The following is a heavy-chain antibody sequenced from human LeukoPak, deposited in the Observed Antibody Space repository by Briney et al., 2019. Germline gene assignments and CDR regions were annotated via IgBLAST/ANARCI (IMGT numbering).Heavy chain of an antibody. CDR3: ARGHYDRPSGSYVY. Sequence: ASVKVSCKASGYTFTGYYMHWVRQAPGQGLEWMGWINPNSGGTNYAQKFQGRVTMTRDTSISTAYMELSRLRSDDTAVYYCARGHYDRPSGSYVYWGQGTLVTVSS. CDR1: GYTFTGYY. J-gene: IGHJ4*02. CDR2: INPNSGGT. D-gene: IGHD1-26*01. V-gene: IGHV1-2*02.